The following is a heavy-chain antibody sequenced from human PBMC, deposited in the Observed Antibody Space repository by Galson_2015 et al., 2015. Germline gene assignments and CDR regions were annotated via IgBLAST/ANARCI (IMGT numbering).Heavy chain of an antibody. Sequence: LRLSCAASGFIFRSHWMSWVRQAPGGGRGWVANIDQHGSEKYYVESVKGRFTISRDNTKNSLYLQMNSLRAEDPAVYYCAREDGRYYYGSGSYYNGYIDYWGQGTLVTVSS. V-gene: IGHV3-7*01. J-gene: IGHJ4*02. D-gene: IGHD3-10*01. CDR2: IDQHGSEK. CDR1: GFIFRSHW. CDR3: AREDGRYYYGSGSYYNGYIDY.